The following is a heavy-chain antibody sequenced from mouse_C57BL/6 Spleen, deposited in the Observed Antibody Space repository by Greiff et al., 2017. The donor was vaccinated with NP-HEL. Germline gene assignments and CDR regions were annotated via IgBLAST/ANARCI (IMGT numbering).Heavy chain of an antibody. J-gene: IGHJ4*01. CDR1: GFNIKDYY. V-gene: IGHV14-2*01. CDR2: IDPEDGEP. D-gene: IGHD2-3*01. CDR3: ARWMVQRAMDY. Sequence: EVQLQQSGAELVKPGASVKLSCTASGFNIKDYYMHWVKQRTEQGLEWIGRIDPEDGEPKYAPKFQGKATITADTSSKTAYLQLSSLTSEATAVYYCARWMVQRAMDYWGQGTSVTVSS.